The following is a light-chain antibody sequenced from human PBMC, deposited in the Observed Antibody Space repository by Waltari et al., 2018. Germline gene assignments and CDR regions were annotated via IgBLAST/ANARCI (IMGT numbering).Light chain of an antibody. CDR1: STDVGKFNL. CDR3: CSYTGSIYV. J-gene: IGLJ1*01. CDR2: EVR. Sequence: QSALTQPASVSGSPGQSITISCTGTSTDVGKFNLVSWYQQHPGNAPRVLIYEVRERPSGVPNRFSGSKSGYTASLTISGLQAEDEADYYCCSYTGSIYVFGGGTTVTVL. V-gene: IGLV2-23*02.